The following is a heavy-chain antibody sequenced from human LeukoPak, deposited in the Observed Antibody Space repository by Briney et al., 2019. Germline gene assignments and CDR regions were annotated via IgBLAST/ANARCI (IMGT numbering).Heavy chain of an antibody. CDR1: GFTFSRYW. Sequence: PGGSLILSCAASGFTFSRYWMHWVRQGPGKGLVWVSRINSDVSSTTYADSVKGRFAISRDNAKNTLYLQMNSLRAEDTAVYYCARGYDSSGYYYADAFDIWGQGTTVTVSS. J-gene: IGHJ3*02. D-gene: IGHD3-22*01. V-gene: IGHV3-74*01. CDR2: INSDVSST. CDR3: ARGYDSSGYYYADAFDI.